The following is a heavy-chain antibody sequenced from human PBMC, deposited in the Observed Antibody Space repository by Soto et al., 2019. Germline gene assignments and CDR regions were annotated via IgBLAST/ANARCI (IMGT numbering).Heavy chain of an antibody. CDR1: GFTFSSYA. D-gene: IGHD6-19*01. V-gene: IGHV3-23*01. Sequence: GGSLRLSCAASGFTFSSYAMNWVCQAPGKGLEWVSVISGSGDSTYYADSVKGRFTISRDNSKNTLYLQMNSLRAEDTAVYYCARRSSGWYFDYWGQGTLVTVSS. CDR2: ISGSGDST. J-gene: IGHJ4*02. CDR3: ARRSSGWYFDY.